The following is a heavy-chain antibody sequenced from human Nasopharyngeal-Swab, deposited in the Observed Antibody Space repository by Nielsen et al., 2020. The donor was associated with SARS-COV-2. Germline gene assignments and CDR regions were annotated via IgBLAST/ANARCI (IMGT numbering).Heavy chain of an antibody. V-gene: IGHV3-30*18. CDR2: IAYDKSDK. CDR1: GFNFNTYA. D-gene: IGHD3-16*01. Sequence: GGSLRLSCVASGFNFNTYAMHWVRQAPGKGLEWVAHIAYDKSDKRYADSVRGRFIISRDNSKNTLYLQMNSLGAEDTAVYYCANALRFGELTLDLPWGPGTLVAVSS. CDR3: ANALRFGELTLDLP. J-gene: IGHJ5*02.